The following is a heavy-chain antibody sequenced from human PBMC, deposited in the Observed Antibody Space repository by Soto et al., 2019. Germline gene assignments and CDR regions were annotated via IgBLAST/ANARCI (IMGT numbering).Heavy chain of an antibody. V-gene: IGHV4-34*01. D-gene: IGHD3-3*01. CDR1: GGSFSGYY. CDR3: ARGRNYYDFWSGYYTRNYYYYGMDV. Sequence: QVQLQQWGAGLLKPSETLSLTCAVYGGSFSGYYWSWIRQPPGKGLEWLGEINHSGSTNYNPSLKGRVTISVDTSKNQFSLTLSSVTAADTAVYYCARGRNYYDFWSGYYTRNYYYYGMDVWGQGTTVTVSS. J-gene: IGHJ6*02. CDR2: INHSGST.